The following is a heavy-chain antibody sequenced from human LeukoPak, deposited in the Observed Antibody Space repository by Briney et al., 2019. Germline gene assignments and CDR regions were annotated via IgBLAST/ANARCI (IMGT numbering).Heavy chain of an antibody. Sequence: ASVTVSCKASGYTFTSYDNNWVRQAPGQGLEWMGWMNPNSGNTGYAQKFQGRVTMTRNTSISTAYMELSSLRSEDTAVYYCARGDCSGGSCYLTLYYYYGMDVWGQGTTVTVSS. V-gene: IGHV1-8*01. CDR1: GYTFTSYD. J-gene: IGHJ6*02. CDR2: MNPNSGNT. D-gene: IGHD2-15*01. CDR3: ARGDCSGGSCYLTLYYYYGMDV.